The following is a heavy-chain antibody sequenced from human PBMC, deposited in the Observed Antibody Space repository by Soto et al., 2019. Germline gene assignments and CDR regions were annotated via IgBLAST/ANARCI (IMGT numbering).Heavy chain of an antibody. J-gene: IGHJ4*02. CDR2: ISWDGIST. Sequence: GGSLRLSCAASGFPFKDYTMHWVRQAPGKGLQFVSLISWDGISTSYADSVKGRFTISRDNSENSLYLQMSSLRTEDTALYYCAAYGSGTVNYWGQGTVVTVSS. V-gene: IGHV3-43*01. D-gene: IGHD3-10*01. CDR1: GFPFKDYT. CDR3: AAYGSGTVNY.